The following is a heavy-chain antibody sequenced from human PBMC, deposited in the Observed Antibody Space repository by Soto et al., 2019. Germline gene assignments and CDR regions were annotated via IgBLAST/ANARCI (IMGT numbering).Heavy chain of an antibody. J-gene: IGHJ4*02. V-gene: IGHV1-69*13. Sequence: SVKVSCKASGVTFGSHGVAWVRQAPGQGLEWMGGFIAMLGTPTYAKKVQGRATITADESLTSSYLELRSLRSEDTAVYFCAGGAMAKFDYWGQGTVVTVSS. CDR1: GVTFGSHG. CDR3: AGGAMAKFDY. CDR2: FIAMLGTP. D-gene: IGHD5-18*01.